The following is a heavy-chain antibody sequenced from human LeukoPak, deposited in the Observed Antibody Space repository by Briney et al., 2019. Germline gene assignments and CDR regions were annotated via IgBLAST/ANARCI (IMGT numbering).Heavy chain of an antibody. V-gene: IGHV3-30-3*01. Sequence: GGSLRLSCAASGFTFSSYAMPWVRQAPGKGLEWVAVISYDGSNKYYADSVKGRFTISRDNSKNTLYLQMNSLRAEDTAVYYCAREAAASKGGMDVWGQGTTVTVSS. CDR2: ISYDGSNK. CDR3: AREAAASKGGMDV. D-gene: IGHD6-13*01. CDR1: GFTFSSYA. J-gene: IGHJ6*01.